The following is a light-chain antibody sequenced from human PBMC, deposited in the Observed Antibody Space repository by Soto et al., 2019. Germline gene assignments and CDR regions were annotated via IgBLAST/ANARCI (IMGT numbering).Light chain of an antibody. CDR1: IIEFGNHNL. Sequence: QSVLTQPASVCGCPGQSITSSCTWSIIEFGNHNLVSWYQQHPDKAPKLIIYEVNERPSGVSSRFSGSKSGNTASLTVSGLQPDDEADYHCCSFAGSNPFPYVFGTGTKVTVL. CDR2: EVN. V-gene: IGLV2-23*02. J-gene: IGLJ1*01. CDR3: CSFAGSNPFPYV.